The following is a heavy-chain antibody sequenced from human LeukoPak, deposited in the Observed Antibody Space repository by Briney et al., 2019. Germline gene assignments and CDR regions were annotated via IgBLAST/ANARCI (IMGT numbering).Heavy chain of an antibody. D-gene: IGHD1-26*01. J-gene: IGHJ5*01. V-gene: IGHV1-8*02. Sequence: ASVKVSCKASGYTFTDNYIHWVRQAPGQGLEWMGWMNPNSGDTGYAENFQGRVTMTRDTSTSTAYMELTSLTSDDTAMFYCARTGMGGNVWIDSWGQGTLVTVSS. CDR1: GYTFTDNY. CDR2: MNPNSGDT. CDR3: ARTGMGGNVWIDS.